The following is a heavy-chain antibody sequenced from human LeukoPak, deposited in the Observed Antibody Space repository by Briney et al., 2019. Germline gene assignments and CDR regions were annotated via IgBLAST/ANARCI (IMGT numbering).Heavy chain of an antibody. CDR1: GFTFDNYW. J-gene: IGHJ4*02. CDR2: NNSDGSSE. CDR3: AIGVVITTAFDN. Sequence: GGSLRLSCAASGFTFDNYWMHWVRQAPGKGLVWVSGNNSDGSSETYADSVKGRFTISRDNAKNTLYLEMNSLRAEDMAVYYCAIGVVITTAFDNWGQGTLVTVSS. V-gene: IGHV3-74*01. D-gene: IGHD3-22*01.